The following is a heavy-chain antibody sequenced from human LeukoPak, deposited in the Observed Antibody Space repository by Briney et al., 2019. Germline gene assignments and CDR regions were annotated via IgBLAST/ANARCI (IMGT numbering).Heavy chain of an antibody. J-gene: IGHJ4*02. D-gene: IGHD3-10*01. Sequence: SETLSLTCTVSGGSIDSYYWSWVRQPPGKGLGWMGYIYYSGSTNYNPSLKSRDTISVDTSKKQFSLNLNSVTAADAAVYYCARTRHGSDYLGLFDYWGQGTLVTVSS. V-gene: IGHV4-59*01. CDR1: GGSIDSYY. CDR2: IYYSGST. CDR3: ARTRHGSDYLGLFDY.